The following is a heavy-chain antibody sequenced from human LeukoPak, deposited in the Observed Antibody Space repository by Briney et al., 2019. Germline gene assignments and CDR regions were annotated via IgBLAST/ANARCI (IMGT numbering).Heavy chain of an antibody. CDR2: LGIAGDT. V-gene: IGHV3-13*01. CDR1: GFDFSSNW. D-gene: IGHD1-26*01. CDR3: ARQMQSHGNFDS. J-gene: IGHJ4*02. Sequence: GGSLRLSCAASGFDFSSNWMHWVRQPIGKGLEWVSALGIAGDTFYPGSVKGRFTISRENARNSLYLQMNSLRAEDTAMYYCARQMQSHGNFDSWGQGTLVTVSS.